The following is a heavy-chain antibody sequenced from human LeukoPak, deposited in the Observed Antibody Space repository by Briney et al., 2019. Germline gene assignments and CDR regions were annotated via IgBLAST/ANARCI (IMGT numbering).Heavy chain of an antibody. V-gene: IGHV1-2*04. D-gene: IGHD3-22*01. CDR2: INPNSGGT. J-gene: IGHJ4*02. CDR1: GYTFTGYY. Sequence: ASVKVSCKASGYTFTGYYMQWVRQAPGQGLEWMGWINPNSGGTNYAQKFQGWVTMTRDTSISTAYMELSRLRSDDTAVYYCARHDSSGYVCDYWGQGTLVTVSS. CDR3: ARHDSSGYVCDY.